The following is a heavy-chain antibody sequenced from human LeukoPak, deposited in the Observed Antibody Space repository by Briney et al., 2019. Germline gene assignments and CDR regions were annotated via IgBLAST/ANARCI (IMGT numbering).Heavy chain of an antibody. CDR2: ISSSSGHI. J-gene: IGHJ4*02. V-gene: IGHV3-21*01. Sequence: GESLRLSCAASGFTFSRYSMAWVRQVPGKGLEWVSSISSSSGHIYYADSVKGRFTSSRDNAKNSLYLQMNSLRVDDTAVYYCASYKTEEQQFVRGCFYWGQGTLVTVSS. D-gene: IGHD6-13*01. CDR3: ASYKTEEQQFVRGCFY. CDR1: GFTFSRYS.